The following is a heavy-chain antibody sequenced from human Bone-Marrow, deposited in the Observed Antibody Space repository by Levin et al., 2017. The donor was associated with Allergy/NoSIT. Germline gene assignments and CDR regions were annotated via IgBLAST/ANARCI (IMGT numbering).Heavy chain of an antibody. V-gene: IGHV3-11*05. CDR3: ARDGDCASGSCYGY. Sequence: GESLKISCEASGFDLTDYYMSWIRQTPGKGLEWIAYIITRSSYINYADSVKGRFTISRDNDRNLLFLQMNSLRAEDTAVYYCARDGDCASGSCYGYWGQGTLVNVSS. CDR1: GFDLTDYY. J-gene: IGHJ4*02. D-gene: IGHD2-2*01. CDR2: IITRSSYI.